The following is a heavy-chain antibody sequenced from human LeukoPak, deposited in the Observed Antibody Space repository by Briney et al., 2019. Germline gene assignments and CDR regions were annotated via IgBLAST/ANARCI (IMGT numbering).Heavy chain of an antibody. CDR1: GFTFDDYG. Sequence: GGSLRLSCAASGFTFDDYGMSWVRQPPGKGLEWVSGINWNGGSTGYADSVKGRFTISRDNAKNSLYLQMNSLRAEDTALYYCAGGTAAGPFSDYAFDIWGQGTMVTVSS. CDR2: INWNGGST. J-gene: IGHJ3*02. D-gene: IGHD6-13*01. CDR3: AGGTAAGPFSDYAFDI. V-gene: IGHV3-20*04.